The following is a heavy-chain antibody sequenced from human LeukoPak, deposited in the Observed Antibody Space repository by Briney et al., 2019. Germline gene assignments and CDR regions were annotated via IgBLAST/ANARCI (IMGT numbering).Heavy chain of an antibody. V-gene: IGHV1-69*01. CDR2: IIPIFGTA. Sequence: GASVTVSCKASGGTFISYAISWVRQAPGQGLEWMGGIIPIFGTADDAEKFQVSVTITADETTSSAYMELSSVRSEDTAVYSCARGSIRFWEWLSFDYWGQGTLVTVSS. J-gene: IGHJ4*02. D-gene: IGHD3-3*01. CDR1: GGTFISYA. CDR3: ARGSIRFWEWLSFDY.